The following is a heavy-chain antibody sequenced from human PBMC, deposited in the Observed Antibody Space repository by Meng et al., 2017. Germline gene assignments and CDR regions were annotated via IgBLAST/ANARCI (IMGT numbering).Heavy chain of an antibody. V-gene: IGHV1-18*01. Sequence: ASVKVSCKASGYTFTSFGISWVRQAPGQGLEWMGWISTHNDNTNYAQKLQGRVTVTTDTSTSTTYMELRSLRSDDTAVYFCARVAIVGALNFDYWGQGTLVTVSS. CDR3: ARVAIVGALNFDY. D-gene: IGHD1-26*01. CDR2: ISTHNDNT. CDR1: GYTFTSFG. J-gene: IGHJ4*02.